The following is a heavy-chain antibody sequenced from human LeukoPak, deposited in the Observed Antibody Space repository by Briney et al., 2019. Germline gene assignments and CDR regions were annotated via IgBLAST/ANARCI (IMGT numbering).Heavy chain of an antibody. CDR1: GGTFSSYA. J-gene: IGHJ4*02. CDR3: ARDPEVYGDYVYFDY. D-gene: IGHD4-17*01. CDR2: IIPIFGIA. V-gene: IGHV1-69*10. Sequence: SVKVSCKASGGTFSSYAISWVRQAPGQGLEWMGRIIPIFGIANYAQKFQGRVTITADKSTSTAYMELSSLRSEDTAVYYCARDPEVYGDYVYFDYWGQGTLVTVSS.